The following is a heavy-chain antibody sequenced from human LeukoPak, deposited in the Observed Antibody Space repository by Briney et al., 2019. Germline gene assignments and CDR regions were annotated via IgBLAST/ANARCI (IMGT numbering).Heavy chain of an antibody. D-gene: IGHD6-13*01. Sequence: PGGSLRLSCAASGFTFSSYSMNWVRQAPGKGLEWVSSISSSSSYIYYADSVKGRFTISRDNSKNTLYLQMNSLRDEDTAVYYCAKGALGSWYYFDYWGRGTLVTVSS. J-gene: IGHJ4*02. CDR2: ISSSSSYI. CDR1: GFTFSSYS. V-gene: IGHV3-21*04. CDR3: AKGALGSWYYFDY.